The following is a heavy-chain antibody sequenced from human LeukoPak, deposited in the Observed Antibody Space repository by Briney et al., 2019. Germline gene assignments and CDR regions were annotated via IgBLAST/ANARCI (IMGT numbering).Heavy chain of an antibody. D-gene: IGHD2-21*02. CDR1: GYTFTSYY. V-gene: IGHV1-46*01. CDR2: INPSGGST. Sequence: ASVMVSCKAPGYTFTSYYMHWVRQAPGQGLEWMGIINPSGGSTSYAQKFQGRVTMTRDTSTSTVYMELSSLRSDDTAVYYCARDRQVVTANGGHFDLWGRGTLVTVSS. J-gene: IGHJ2*01. CDR3: ARDRQVVTANGGHFDL.